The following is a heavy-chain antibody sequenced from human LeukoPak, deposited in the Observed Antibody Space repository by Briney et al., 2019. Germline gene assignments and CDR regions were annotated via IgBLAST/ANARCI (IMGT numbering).Heavy chain of an antibody. CDR3: ARLADCSSSSCRSFDY. CDR2: INPNSGFT. Sequence: ASVKVSCKASGYTXTSYYMHWVRQAPGQGLEWMGWINPNSGFTNYAQKFQGRVTMTRDTSISTAYMELSRLRSDDTAVYYCARLADCSSSSCRSFDYWGQGTLVTVSS. J-gene: IGHJ4*02. CDR1: GYTXTSYY. D-gene: IGHD2-2*01. V-gene: IGHV1-2*02.